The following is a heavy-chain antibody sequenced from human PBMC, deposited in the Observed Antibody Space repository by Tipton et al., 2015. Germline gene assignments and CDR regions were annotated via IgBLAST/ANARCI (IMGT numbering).Heavy chain of an antibody. J-gene: IGHJ6*02. Sequence: SLRLSCAASGFTFSSYDIHWVRQAPGKGLEWVAVMSYDGSNKYYADSVKGRFTISRDNYKNTLHLQMKSLRAEDTAVYYCAKDRPHYDFVRGTYRFSGGSGMDVWGQGTTVTVSS. D-gene: IGHD3-16*02. CDR3: AKDRPHYDFVRGTYRFSGGSGMDV. V-gene: IGHV3-30*18. CDR1: GFTFSSYD. CDR2: MSYDGSNK.